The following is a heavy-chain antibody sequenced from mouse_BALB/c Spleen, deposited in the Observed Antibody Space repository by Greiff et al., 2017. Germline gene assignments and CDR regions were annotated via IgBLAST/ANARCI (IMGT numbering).Heavy chain of an antibody. CDR1: GFSLTGYG. V-gene: IGHV2-6-7*01. CDR3: ARDRGNGYFDV. CDR2: IWGEGST. Sequence: QVHVKQSGPGLVAPSQSLSITCTVSGFSLTGYGVNWVRQPPGKGLEWLGMIWGEGSTDYNSALKSRLSISKDNSKSQVFLKMNSLQTDDTARYYCARDRGNGYFDVWGAGTTVTVSS. J-gene: IGHJ1*01. D-gene: IGHD2-1*01.